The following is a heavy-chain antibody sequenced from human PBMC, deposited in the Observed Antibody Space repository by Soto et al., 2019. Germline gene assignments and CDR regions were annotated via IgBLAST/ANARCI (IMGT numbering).Heavy chain of an antibody. D-gene: IGHD3-9*01. CDR3: ARGGEYYDILTGYSRSPFDY. CDR2: INPNSGGT. V-gene: IGHV1-2*04. CDR1: GYTFTGYY. J-gene: IGHJ4*02. Sequence: ASVKVSCKASGYTFTGYYMHWVRQAPGQGLEWMGWINPNSGGTNYAQKFQGWVTMTRDTSISTAYMELSRLRSDDTAVYYCARGGEYYDILTGYSRSPFDYWGQRTRATDS.